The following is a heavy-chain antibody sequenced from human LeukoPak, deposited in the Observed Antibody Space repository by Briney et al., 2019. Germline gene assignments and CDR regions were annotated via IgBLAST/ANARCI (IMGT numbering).Heavy chain of an antibody. CDR3: ARAPGIAVAGRSYYYYYGMDV. D-gene: IGHD6-13*01. Sequence: PSETLSLTCTVSGGSISSYYWSWIRQPPGKGLELIGYIYYSWSTNYNPSLKTRGTISVDTSKNQFSLKLSSVTAADTAVYYCARAPGIAVAGRSYYYYYGMDVWGQGTTVAVSS. J-gene: IGHJ6*02. CDR1: GGSISSYY. V-gene: IGHV4-59*01. CDR2: IYYSWST.